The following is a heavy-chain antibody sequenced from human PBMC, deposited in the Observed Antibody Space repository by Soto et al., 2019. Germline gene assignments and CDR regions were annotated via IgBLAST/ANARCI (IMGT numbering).Heavy chain of an antibody. CDR1: GGSISSYY. CDR2: IYYSGST. Sequence: QVQLQESGPGLVKPSETLSLTCTVSGGSISSYYWSWIRQPPGKGLEWIGYIYYSGSTNYNPSLKSRVTISVDTSKNQFSLKLSSVTAADTAVYYCARQPGIAVAGTGGAPGYYYYYGMDVWGQGTTVTVSS. J-gene: IGHJ6*02. V-gene: IGHV4-59*08. CDR3: ARQPGIAVAGTGGAPGYYYYYGMDV. D-gene: IGHD6-19*01.